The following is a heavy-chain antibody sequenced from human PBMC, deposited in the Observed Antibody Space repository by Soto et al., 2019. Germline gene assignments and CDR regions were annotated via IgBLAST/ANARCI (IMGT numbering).Heavy chain of an antibody. Sequence: TSETLSLTCAVYGGSFSGYYWSWVRQPPGKGLEWIGEINHSGSTNYNPSLKSRVTISVDTSKNQFSLKLSSVTAADTAVYYCASGYSYGYRSYYYYYMDVWGKGTTVTVSS. J-gene: IGHJ6*03. CDR1: GGSFSGYY. D-gene: IGHD5-18*01. CDR2: INHSGST. CDR3: ASGYSYGYRSYYYYYMDV. V-gene: IGHV4-34*01.